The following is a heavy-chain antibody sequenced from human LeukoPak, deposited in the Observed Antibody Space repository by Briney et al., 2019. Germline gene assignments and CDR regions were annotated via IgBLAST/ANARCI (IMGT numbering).Heavy chain of an antibody. CDR1: GYTFTSYG. D-gene: IGHD3-16*02. Sequence: ASVTVSCKASGYTFTSYGIGWVRQAPGQGVEWMGWISAYNGNTNYAQKLQGRVTMTTDTSTSTAYMELRSLRSDDTAVYYCARDYDYVWGSYRLFDYWGQGTLVTVSS. CDR2: ISAYNGNT. CDR3: ARDYDYVWGSYRLFDY. J-gene: IGHJ4*02. V-gene: IGHV1-18*01.